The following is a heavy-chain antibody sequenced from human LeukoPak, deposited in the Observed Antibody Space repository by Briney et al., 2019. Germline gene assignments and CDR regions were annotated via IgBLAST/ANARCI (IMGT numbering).Heavy chain of an antibody. CDR2: IKQDASEK. D-gene: IGHD3-10*01. Sequence: EGSLRLSCAASGFTFSSYWMTWVRQAPGKGLEWVANIKQDASEKYYVDSVKGRFTISRDNAKNSLYLQMNSLRAEDTALYYCARDRGSYWYFDYWGQGTLVTVSS. V-gene: IGHV3-7*01. CDR3: ARDRGSYWYFDY. J-gene: IGHJ4*02. CDR1: GFTFSSYW.